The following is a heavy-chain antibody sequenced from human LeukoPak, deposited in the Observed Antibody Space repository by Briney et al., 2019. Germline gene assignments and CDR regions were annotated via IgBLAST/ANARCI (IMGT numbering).Heavy chain of an antibody. V-gene: IGHV3-9*01. CDR3: AKVRGYPYYYFDY. CDR2: ISWNSGSI. CDR1: GFTFDGYA. D-gene: IGHD3-22*01. J-gene: IGHJ4*02. Sequence: PGRSLRLSCAASGFTFDGYAMHWVRQAPGKGLEWVSGISWNSGSIGYADSVKGRFTISRDNAKNSLYLQMNSLRAEDTALYYCAKVRGYPYYYFDYWGQGTLVTVSS.